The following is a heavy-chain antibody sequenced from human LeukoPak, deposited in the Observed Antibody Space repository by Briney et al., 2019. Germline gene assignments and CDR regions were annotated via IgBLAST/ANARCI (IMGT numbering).Heavy chain of an antibody. J-gene: IGHJ4*02. D-gene: IGHD6-13*01. Sequence: PSETLSLACTVSGGSISSSSYYWGWIRQPPGKGLEWIGSIYYSGSTYYNPSLKSRVTISVDTSKNQFSLKLSSVTAADTAVYYCARHAGGRSSPFDYWGQGTLVTVSS. CDR1: GGSISSSSYY. CDR3: ARHAGGRSSPFDY. CDR2: IYYSGST. V-gene: IGHV4-39*01.